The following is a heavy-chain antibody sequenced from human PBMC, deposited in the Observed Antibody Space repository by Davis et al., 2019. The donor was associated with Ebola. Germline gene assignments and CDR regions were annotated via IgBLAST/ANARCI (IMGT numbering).Heavy chain of an antibody. Sequence: GESLKISCAASGFTFISYGMHWVRQAPGKGLEWVAVIWYDGSNKYYADSVKGRFTISRDNSKNTLYLQMNSLRAEDTAVYYCAKAGDIVVVVAAAFDIWGQGTMVTVSS. CDR2: IWYDGSNK. CDR3: AKAGDIVVVVAAAFDI. CDR1: GFTFISYG. V-gene: IGHV3-30*02. J-gene: IGHJ3*02. D-gene: IGHD2-15*01.